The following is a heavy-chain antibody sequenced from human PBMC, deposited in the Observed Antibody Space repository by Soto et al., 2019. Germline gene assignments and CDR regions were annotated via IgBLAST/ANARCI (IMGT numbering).Heavy chain of an antibody. CDR1: SASIITEQR. CDR3: ARSFGWYAIDH. D-gene: IGHD6-19*01. CDR2: IHHSGST. V-gene: IGHV4-4*01. J-gene: IGHJ4*02. Sequence: QMQLQESGPGLVKPSETLSLTCAVSSASIITEQRWTWVRQPPGKGLEWIGEIHHSGSTHNNPSLRSRVTRSVGKSKNQFSLNLNSVPAADTALYCCARSFGWYAIDHWGQGTLVIVSS.